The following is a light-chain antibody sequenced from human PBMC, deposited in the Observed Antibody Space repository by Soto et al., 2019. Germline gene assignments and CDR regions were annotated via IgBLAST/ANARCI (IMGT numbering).Light chain of an antibody. V-gene: IGLV1-40*01. Sequence: QSVLTQPPSVSGAPGQRVTISCTGSSSNIGAGYDVHWYQQLPGTAPKLLIYVNINRPAGVPDRFSGSKSGTSASLAITGLQAEDEADYYCQSYASSTSGYVFGTGTKVTVL. CDR1: SSNIGAGYD. CDR3: QSYASSTSGYV. J-gene: IGLJ1*01. CDR2: VNI.